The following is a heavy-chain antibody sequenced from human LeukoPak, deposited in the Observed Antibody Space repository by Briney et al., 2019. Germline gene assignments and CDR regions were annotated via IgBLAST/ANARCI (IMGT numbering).Heavy chain of an antibody. J-gene: IGHJ4*02. CDR3: ARADPRIAAAGQMAYYFDY. CDR1: GGSISSYY. V-gene: IGHV4-59*01. D-gene: IGHD6-13*01. Sequence: SETLSPTCTVSGGSISSYYWSWIRQPPGKGLEWIGYIYYSGSTNYNPSLKSRVTISVDTSKNQFSLKLSSVTAADTAVYYCARADPRIAAAGQMAYYFDYWGQGTLVTVSS. CDR2: IYYSGST.